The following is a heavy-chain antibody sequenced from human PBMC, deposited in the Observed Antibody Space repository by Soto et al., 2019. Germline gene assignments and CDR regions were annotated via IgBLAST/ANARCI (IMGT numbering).Heavy chain of an antibody. CDR1: GFTFSDYS. V-gene: IGHV3-48*01. Sequence: EVQLVESGGGLVQPGGSLRLSCAASGFTFSDYSMNWVRQAQGKGLEWVSYISSYSSTIYYADSVKGRFTISRDNAKNSLYLQMNSLRAEDTALYYCARTKQWLSFDPWGQGTLVTVSS. D-gene: IGHD6-19*01. CDR2: ISSYSSTI. CDR3: ARTKQWLSFDP. J-gene: IGHJ5*02.